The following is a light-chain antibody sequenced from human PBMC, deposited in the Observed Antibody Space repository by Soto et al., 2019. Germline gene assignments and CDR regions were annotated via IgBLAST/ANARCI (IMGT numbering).Light chain of an antibody. CDR1: QSISNS. J-gene: IGKJ5*01. CDR2: DAS. V-gene: IGKV3-15*01. Sequence: EIVMTQSPSTLSVSPVDRATVSCRASQSISNSLAWYQQKPGQAPRLLIHDASTRATGIAARFSGSGSGTEFTLTISSLQSEDFALYYCQQYHNWPPITFGQGTRLEIK. CDR3: QQYHNWPPIT.